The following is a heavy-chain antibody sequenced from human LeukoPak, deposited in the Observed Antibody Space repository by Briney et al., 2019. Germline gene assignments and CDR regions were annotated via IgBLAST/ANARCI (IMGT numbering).Heavy chain of an antibody. CDR2: ISSSSSYI. V-gene: IGHV3-21*01. CDR1: GFTFSSYS. D-gene: IGHD3-22*01. CDR3: ARDFSPVVVTPRGYFDY. Sequence: PGGSLRLSCAASGFTFSSYSMNWVRQAPGKGLEWVSSISSSSSYIYYADSVKGRFTISRDDAKNSLYLHMNSLRAEDTAVYYCARDFSPVVVTPRGYFDYWGQGTLVTVSS. J-gene: IGHJ4*02.